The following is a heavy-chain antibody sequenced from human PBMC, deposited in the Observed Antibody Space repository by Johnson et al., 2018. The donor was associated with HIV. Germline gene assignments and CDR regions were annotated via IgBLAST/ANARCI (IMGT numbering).Heavy chain of an antibody. CDR1: GFTFDDYA. CDR2: ISWNSGSI. D-gene: IGHD2-15*01. V-gene: IGHV3-9*01. J-gene: IGHJ3*02. Sequence: VQLVESGGGLVQPGRSLRLSCAASGFTFDDYAMHWVRQAPGKGLEWVSGISWNSGSIGYADSVKGRFTISRDNAKNSLYLQMNSLRAEDTAFYYCAKDQYGSSYDIWGQGTMVTVSS. CDR3: AKDQYGSSYDI.